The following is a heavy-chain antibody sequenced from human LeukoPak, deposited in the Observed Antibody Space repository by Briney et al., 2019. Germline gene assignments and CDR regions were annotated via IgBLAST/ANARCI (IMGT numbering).Heavy chain of an antibody. CDR2: INPNSGGA. CDR3: AREYYYDSSGYYMDV. V-gene: IGHV1-2*02. D-gene: IGHD3-22*01. J-gene: IGHJ6*04. CDR1: GYIFSGYY. Sequence: ASVKVSCKASGYIFSGYYMHWLRQAPGQGLERMGWINPNSGGADYAQKFQGRVTMTRNTSISTAYMELSSLRSEDTAVYYCAREYYYDSSGYYMDVWGKGTTVTISS.